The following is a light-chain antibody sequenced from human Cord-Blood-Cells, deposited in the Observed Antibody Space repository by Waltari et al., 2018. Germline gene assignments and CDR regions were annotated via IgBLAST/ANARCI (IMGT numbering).Light chain of an antibody. Sequence: AIQLTQSPSSLSASVGDSVTITCRASQGISSALAWYQQKPGKAPKLRIYDASSLESGVPSRFSGSGSGTDFTLTISSLQPEDFATYYCQQFNSYPLTFGQGTRLEIK. CDR2: DAS. V-gene: IGKV1-13*02. CDR3: QQFNSYPLT. CDR1: QGISSA. J-gene: IGKJ5*01.